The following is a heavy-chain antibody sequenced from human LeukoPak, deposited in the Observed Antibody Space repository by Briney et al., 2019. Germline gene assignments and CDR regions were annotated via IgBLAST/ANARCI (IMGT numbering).Heavy chain of an antibody. D-gene: IGHD3-3*01. CDR3: AGHFGAWHYFDY. CDR1: GFTFNSYG. J-gene: IGHJ4*02. Sequence: GGSLRLSCAASGFTFNSYGMHWVRQAPGKGLEWLAFISYDGSNTYYADSVKGRFTVSRDNSENTLYLQMNSLRPEDTAVYYCAGHFGAWHYFDYWGQGTLVTVSS. V-gene: IGHV3-30*02. CDR2: ISYDGSNT.